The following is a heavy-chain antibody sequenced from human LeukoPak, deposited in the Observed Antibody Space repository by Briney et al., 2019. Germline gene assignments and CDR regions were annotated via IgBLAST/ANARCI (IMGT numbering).Heavy chain of an antibody. V-gene: IGHV1-2*02. Sequence: GASVKVSCKASGYVFTGSFMHWVRQAPGQGLEWMGWVNCNTGGTKFAQKFQGRVTMTRDTSISTAYMELSRLRSDDTAVYYCARADPVGYWGQGTQVTVSS. J-gene: IGHJ4*02. CDR3: ARADPVGY. CDR1: GYVFTGSF. CDR2: VNCNTGGT.